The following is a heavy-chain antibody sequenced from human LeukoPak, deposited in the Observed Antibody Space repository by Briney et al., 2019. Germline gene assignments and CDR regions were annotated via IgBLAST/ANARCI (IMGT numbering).Heavy chain of an antibody. D-gene: IGHD2-21*01. Sequence: GPSVKVSCKASGYTFTGYYMHWVRQAPRQGLAWIGWINPNSGGTNYAQKFQGRVTMTRDTSISTAYMELSRLRSDDTAVYYCARDFAIPYVCVYWGQGTLVTVSS. J-gene: IGHJ4*02. CDR3: ARDFAIPYVCVY. CDR1: GYTFTGYY. CDR2: INPNSGGT. V-gene: IGHV1-2*02.